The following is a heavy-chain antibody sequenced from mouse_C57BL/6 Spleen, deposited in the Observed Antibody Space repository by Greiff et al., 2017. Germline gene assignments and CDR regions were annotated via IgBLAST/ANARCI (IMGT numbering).Heavy chain of an antibody. D-gene: IGHD2-4*01. CDR2: LWGGGST. CDR1: GFSLTSYG. CDR3: AKGGYDYDGEDYAMDY. J-gene: IGHJ4*01. V-gene: IGHV2-9*01. Sequence: VKLVESGPGLVAPSQSLSITCTVSGFSLTSYGVDWVRQPPGTGLEWLGVLWGGGSTNYNSALMSRLSISKNNSKSQVFLKMNSLQTDDTAMYXCAKGGYDYDGEDYAMDYWGQGTSVTVSS.